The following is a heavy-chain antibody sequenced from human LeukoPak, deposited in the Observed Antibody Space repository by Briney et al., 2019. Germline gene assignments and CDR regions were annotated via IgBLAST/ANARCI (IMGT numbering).Heavy chain of an antibody. CDR2: IKSKTDGGTT. V-gene: IGHV3-15*01. Sequence: PGGSLRLSCAASGFTFSNAWMSWVRQAPGKGLEWVGRIKSKTDGGTTDCAAPVKGRFTISRHDSKNTLYLQMNSLKTEDTAVYYCTTDVLRYFDWLNDYWGQGTLVTVSS. D-gene: IGHD3-9*01. CDR1: GFTFSNAW. J-gene: IGHJ4*02. CDR3: TTDVLRYFDWLNDY.